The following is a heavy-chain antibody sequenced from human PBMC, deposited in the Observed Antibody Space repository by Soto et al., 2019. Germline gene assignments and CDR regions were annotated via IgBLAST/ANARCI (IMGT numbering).Heavy chain of an antibody. CDR3: ARVGYGDYGRGYYFDF. Sequence: PSETLSLTCSVSGASIRDGDYYWSWLRQPPGKGPEWIGIIDYTGGTHYNPTLTGPVSMSVDTSENQFSLKVNFVTAADSAVYYCARVGYGDYGRGYYFDFWGPGILVTVSS. CDR2: IDYTGGT. D-gene: IGHD4-17*01. J-gene: IGHJ4*02. CDR1: GASIRDGDYY. V-gene: IGHV4-30-4*01.